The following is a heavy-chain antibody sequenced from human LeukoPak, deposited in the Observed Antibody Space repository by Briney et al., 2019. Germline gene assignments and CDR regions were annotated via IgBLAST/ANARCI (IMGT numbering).Heavy chain of an antibody. D-gene: IGHD4-11*01. CDR2: ISSSSSYI. CDR3: ARDRPGGNYRN. CDR1: GFTFSSYS. V-gene: IGHV3-21*01. Sequence: GGSLRLSCAASGFTFSSYSMNWVRQAPGKGLEWVSSISSSSSYIYYADSVKGRFTISRDNAKNSLYLQMNSLRAEDTAVYYCARDRPGGNYRNWGQGTLVTVSS. J-gene: IGHJ4*02.